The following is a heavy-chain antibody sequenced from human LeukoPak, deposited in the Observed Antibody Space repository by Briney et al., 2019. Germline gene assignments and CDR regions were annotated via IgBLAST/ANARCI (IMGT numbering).Heavy chain of an antibody. Sequence: GGSLRLSCAASGFTFSTYAMHWVRQAPGKELEWVAVISYDTSNKYYADSVKGRFTISRDNSKNTLYLQMDSLRAEDTAVYYCARGAYDFWSGIDYWGQGTLVTASS. V-gene: IGHV3-30-3*01. D-gene: IGHD3-3*01. CDR2: ISYDTSNK. CDR3: ARGAYDFWSGIDY. J-gene: IGHJ4*02. CDR1: GFTFSTYA.